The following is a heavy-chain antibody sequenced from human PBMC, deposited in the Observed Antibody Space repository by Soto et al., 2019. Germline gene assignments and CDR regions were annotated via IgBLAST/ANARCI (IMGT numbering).Heavy chain of an antibody. V-gene: IGHV1-69*02. J-gene: IGHJ5*02. CDR3: AKNWNDVRGWFDP. Sequence: QVQLVQSGAEVKKPGSSVKVSYKASGGTFSSYTISWVRQAPGQGLEWMGRIIPILGIANYAQKFQGRVTITADKSTSTAYMELSSLRSEDTAVYYCAKNWNDVRGWFDPWGQGTLVTVSS. CDR2: IIPILGIA. D-gene: IGHD1-1*01. CDR1: GGTFSSYT.